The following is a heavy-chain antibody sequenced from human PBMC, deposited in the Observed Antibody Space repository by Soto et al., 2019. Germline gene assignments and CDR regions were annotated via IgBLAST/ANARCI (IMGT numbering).Heavy chain of an antibody. CDR1: GFTFSSYA. V-gene: IGHV3-23*01. CDR3: ARVRGRSGIKWGFGY. Sequence: EVQLLESGGGLVQPGGSLRLSCAASGFTFSSYALSWVRQAPGKGLEWVSAISGSGGSTYYADSVKGRFTSSRDNSKNTLYLQMNSLRAEDTAVYNCARVRGRSGIKWGFGYWGQGNLVTVSS. CDR2: ISGSGGST. D-gene: IGHD6-19*01. J-gene: IGHJ4*02.